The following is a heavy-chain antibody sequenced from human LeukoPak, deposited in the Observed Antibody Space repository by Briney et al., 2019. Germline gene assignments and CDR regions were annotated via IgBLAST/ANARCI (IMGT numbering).Heavy chain of an antibody. D-gene: IGHD6-19*01. Sequence: GGSLRLSCAASGFTFSNFAMHWVRQAPGKGLEWVAVIRFDGSRQHYAESLEGRFTISRDNSKNTVSLQMSSLRTEDTSLYYSVREQPGDGWSGFDYWGQGTLVTVSS. CDR2: IRFDGSRQ. CDR3: VREQPGDGWSGFDY. J-gene: IGHJ4*02. CDR1: GFTFSNFA. V-gene: IGHV3-30*07.